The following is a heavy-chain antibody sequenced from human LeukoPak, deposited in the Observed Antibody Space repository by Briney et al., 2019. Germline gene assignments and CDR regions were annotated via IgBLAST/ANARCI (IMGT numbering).Heavy chain of an antibody. CDR3: ARAGGSQYYGSGSSFDY. D-gene: IGHD3-10*01. CDR1: GFTFSSYG. J-gene: IGHJ4*02. Sequence: SGGSLRLSCAVSGFTFSSYGMHWVRQAPGKGLEWVAVIWYDGSNKYYADSVKGRFTISRDNSKNTLYLQMNSLRAEDTAVYYCARAGGSQYYGSGSSFDYWGQGTLVTVSS. V-gene: IGHV3-33*01. CDR2: IWYDGSNK.